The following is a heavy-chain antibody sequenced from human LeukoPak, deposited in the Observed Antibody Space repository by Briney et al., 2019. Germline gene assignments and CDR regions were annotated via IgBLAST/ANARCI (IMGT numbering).Heavy chain of an antibody. J-gene: IGHJ5*02. V-gene: IGHV4-39*01. CDR3: ARAGYSYDFDP. CDR1: GCSISSSSYY. D-gene: IGHD5-18*01. CDR2: IYYSGST. Sequence: SETLSLTCTVSGCSISSSSYYWVWLRQPPGQGLVWIGSIYYSGSTYYNPSLKSRVTISVDTSKNQFSLKLSSVTAADTAVYYCARAGYSYDFDPWGQGTLVTVSS.